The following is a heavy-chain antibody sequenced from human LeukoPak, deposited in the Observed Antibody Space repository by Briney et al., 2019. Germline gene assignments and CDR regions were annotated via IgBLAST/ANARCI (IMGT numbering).Heavy chain of an antibody. CDR1: GYTFTSYG. J-gene: IGHJ6*03. Sequence: ASVKVSCKASGYTFTSYGISWVRQAPGQGLEWVGWISAYNGNTNYAQKLQGRVTMTTDTSTSTAYMELRSLGSDDTAVYYCAREGDSETYYYYYYMDVWGKGTTVTVSS. CDR3: AREGDSETYYYYYYMDV. D-gene: IGHD2-21*02. CDR2: ISAYNGNT. V-gene: IGHV1-18*01.